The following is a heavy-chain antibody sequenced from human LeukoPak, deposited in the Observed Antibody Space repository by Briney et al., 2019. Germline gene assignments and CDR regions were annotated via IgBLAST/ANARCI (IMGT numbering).Heavy chain of an antibody. CDR3: ARSDCSSSSCSSRGGYYHYYMDV. Sequence: GGSLRLSCAASGFTFNSYSMNWVRQAPGKGLEWVSSISSSSSYIYYADSVKGRFTISRDSAKNSLYLQLHSLRAEDPAVSSCARSDCSSSSCSSRGGYYHYYMDVWGKGSPVTVS. CDR2: ISSSSSYI. D-gene: IGHD2-2*01. J-gene: IGHJ6*03. V-gene: IGHV3-21*01. CDR1: GFTFNSYS.